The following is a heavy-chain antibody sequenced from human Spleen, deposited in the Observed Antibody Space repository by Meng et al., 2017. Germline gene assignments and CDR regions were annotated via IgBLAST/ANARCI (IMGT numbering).Heavy chain of an antibody. D-gene: IGHD4-17*01. Sequence: VRPVLSGAEVEKPGASVKVSCKAPGGIFSNSVVGWVRRAPGQGLEWMGRINPKSGDTHYAQKFQGRVTMTRDTSISTAYMELSRLRSDDTAVYYCARGGDYGDYFDYWGQGTLVTASS. CDR2: INPKSGDT. CDR3: ARGGDYGDYFDY. CDR1: GGIFSNSV. V-gene: IGHV1-2*06. J-gene: IGHJ4*02.